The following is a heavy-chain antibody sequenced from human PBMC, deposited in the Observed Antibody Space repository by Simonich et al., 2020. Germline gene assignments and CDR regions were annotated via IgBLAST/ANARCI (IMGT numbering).Heavy chain of an antibody. CDR3: ARGLIGGSYYY. Sequence: QVQLQQWGAGLLKPSETLSLTCAVYGGSFSGYYWSWIRQPPGKGLEWMWENNHSGSTNYNPALKSRVPISVDTSKNQFSLKLSSVTAADTAVYYCARGLIGGSYYYWGQGTLVTVSS. D-gene: IGHD1-26*01. CDR1: GGSFSGYY. CDR2: NNHSGST. J-gene: IGHJ4*02. V-gene: IGHV4-34*01.